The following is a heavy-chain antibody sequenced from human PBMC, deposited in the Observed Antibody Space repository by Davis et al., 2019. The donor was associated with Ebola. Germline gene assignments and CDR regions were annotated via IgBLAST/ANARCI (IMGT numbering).Heavy chain of an antibody. D-gene: IGHD1-7*01. CDR2: ISYDGSNK. CDR3: AKDSHPFSTGTTHY. Sequence: GGSLRLSCAASGFTFSSYGMHWVRQAPGKGLEWVAVISYDGSNKYYADSVKGRFTISRDNSKNTLYLQMNSLRAEDTAVYYCAKDSHPFSTGTTHYWGQGTLVTVSS. CDR1: GFTFSSYG. V-gene: IGHV3-30*18. J-gene: IGHJ4*02.